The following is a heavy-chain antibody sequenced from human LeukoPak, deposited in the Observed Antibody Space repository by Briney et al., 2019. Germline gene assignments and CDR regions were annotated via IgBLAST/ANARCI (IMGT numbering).Heavy chain of an antibody. CDR3: AKDRRGSSWYLNWFDP. D-gene: IGHD6-13*01. CDR1: GFTFSSYA. CDR2: ISGSGGST. V-gene: IGHV3-23*01. J-gene: IGHJ5*02. Sequence: GPLRLSCAASGFTFSSYAMSWVRQAPGKGLEWVSAISGSGGSTYYADSVRGRFTISRDNSKNTLYLQMNSLRAEDTAVYYCAKDRRGSSWYLNWFDPWGQGTLVTVSS.